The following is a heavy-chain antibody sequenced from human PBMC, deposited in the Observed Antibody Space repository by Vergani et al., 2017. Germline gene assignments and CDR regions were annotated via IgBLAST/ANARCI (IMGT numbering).Heavy chain of an antibody. CDR3: ARESPWERGPDY. CDR1: GGSISSGSYY. V-gene: IGHV4-61*02. D-gene: IGHD1-26*01. Sequence: QVQLQESGPGLVKPSQTLSLTCTVSGGSISSGSYYWSWIRQPAGKGLEWIGRIYTSGSTNYNPSLKSRVTISVDTSKNQFSLKLSSVTAADTAVYYCARESPWERGPDYWGQGTLVTVSS. CDR2: IYTSGST. J-gene: IGHJ4*02.